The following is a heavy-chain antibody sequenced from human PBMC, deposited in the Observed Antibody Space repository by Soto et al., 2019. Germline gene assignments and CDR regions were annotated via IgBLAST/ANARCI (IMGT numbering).Heavy chain of an antibody. D-gene: IGHD3-22*01. Sequence: SETLSLTCTVSGDSISRASYYCGWIRQPPGKGLEWIGRIDYTGNTYYNPSLKGRITISVDTSKRQFSLNLSSVTAADTAVYYCALYDSSDNMTFDIWGRGTMVTV. V-gene: IGHV4-39*01. CDR1: GDSISRASYY. CDR2: IDYTGNT. J-gene: IGHJ3*02. CDR3: ALYDSSDNMTFDI.